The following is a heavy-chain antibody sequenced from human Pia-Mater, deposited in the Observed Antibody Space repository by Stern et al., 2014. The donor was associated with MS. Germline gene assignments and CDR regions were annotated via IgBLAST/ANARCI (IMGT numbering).Heavy chain of an antibody. J-gene: IGHJ6*02. CDR1: GFTFDDYA. Sequence: EVQLEESGGGLVQPGRSLRLSCAASGFTFDDYAMHWVRQAPGKGLERVSGISWNSGSIGYADSVKGRFTISRDNAKNSLYLQMNSLRAEDTALYYCAKDRNRGYSYGYSYGMDVWGQGTTVTVSS. CDR2: ISWNSGSI. V-gene: IGHV3-9*01. CDR3: AKDRNRGYSYGYSYGMDV. D-gene: IGHD5-18*01.